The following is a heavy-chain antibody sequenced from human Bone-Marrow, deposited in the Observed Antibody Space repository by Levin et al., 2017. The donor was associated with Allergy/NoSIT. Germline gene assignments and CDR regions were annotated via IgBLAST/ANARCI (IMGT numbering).Heavy chain of an antibody. CDR3: TTDLEWLILNYDYYYYMDV. Sequence: GGSLRLSCTASGFTFSKAWMSWVRQAPGKGLEWVGRIKNKNDGGTTEFAAPVKGRFTISRDDSKNTLYLQMNSLKTEDTAVYYCTTDLEWLILNYDYYYYMDVWGKGTTVTVSS. CDR1: GFTFSKAW. J-gene: IGHJ6*03. V-gene: IGHV3-15*01. D-gene: IGHD3-3*01. CDR2: IKNKNDGGTT.